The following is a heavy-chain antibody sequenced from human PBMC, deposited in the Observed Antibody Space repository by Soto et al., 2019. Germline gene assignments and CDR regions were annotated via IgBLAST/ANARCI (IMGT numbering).Heavy chain of an antibody. Sequence: SPTLSLTCGISGHSVSSNSAAWDGISHSPSRFLEWVGRTYYRHKWYNNYAVSVKSRITINPDTSKNQFSVQLKSVTPEDTAVYYFARAGLELPCNWFDPWGQGTLVTVSS. D-gene: IGHD1-7*01. CDR2: TYYRHKWYN. V-gene: IGHV6-1*01. J-gene: IGHJ5*02. CDR1: GHSVSSNSAA. CDR3: ARAGLELPCNWFDP.